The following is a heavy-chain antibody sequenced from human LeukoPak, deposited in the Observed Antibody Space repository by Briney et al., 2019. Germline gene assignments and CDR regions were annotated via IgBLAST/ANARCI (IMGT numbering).Heavy chain of an antibody. V-gene: IGHV1-2*04. Sequence: ASVKVSCKASGYSFTDYYLHWVRQAPGQGLEWMGWINPKTGDANSAQKFQRWVTMTSDTAINTAYMELSRLTLDDTAVYYCARDQSTYVNWGQGTLVTVSS. J-gene: IGHJ4*02. CDR3: ARDQSTYVN. CDR1: GYSFTDYY. CDR2: INPKTGDA. D-gene: IGHD5/OR15-5a*01.